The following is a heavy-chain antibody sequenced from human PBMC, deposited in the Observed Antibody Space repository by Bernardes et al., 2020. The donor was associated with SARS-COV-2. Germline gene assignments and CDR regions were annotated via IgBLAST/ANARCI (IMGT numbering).Heavy chain of an antibody. V-gene: IGHV3-9*01. CDR1: GFTFDDYA. CDR3: ANGRGQYYYGMDV. J-gene: IGHJ6*02. Sequence: GGSLRLSCAASGFTFDDYAMHWVRQAPGKGLEWVSGISWNSGSIGYADSVKGRVTNSRDNAKNSLYLQMNSLRAEDTDLYYCANGRGQYYYGMDVWGQGTTVTVSS. CDR2: ISWNSGSI.